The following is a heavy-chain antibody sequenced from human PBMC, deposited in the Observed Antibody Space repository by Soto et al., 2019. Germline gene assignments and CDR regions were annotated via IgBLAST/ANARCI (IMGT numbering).Heavy chain of an antibody. CDR3: ARVATGTTNWFDP. CDR2: IIPIFGTA. V-gene: IGHV1-69*13. CDR1: GGTFSSYA. Sequence: WASVKVSCKASGGTFSSYAISWVRQAPGQGLEWMGEIIPIFGTANYAQKFQGRVTITADESTSTAYMELSSLRSEDTAVYYCARVATGTTNWFDPWGQGTLVTVSS. D-gene: IGHD1-1*01. J-gene: IGHJ5*02.